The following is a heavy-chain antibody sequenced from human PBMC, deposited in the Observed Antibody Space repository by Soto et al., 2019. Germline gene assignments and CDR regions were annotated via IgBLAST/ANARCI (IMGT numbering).Heavy chain of an antibody. CDR1: GYTFTGYD. CDR2: INPNSGGT. D-gene: IGHD3-3*01. CDR3: AREIERLLGY. V-gene: IGHV1-2*04. J-gene: IGHJ4*02. Sequence: GASVKVSCKASGYTFTGYDMHWVRQAPGQGLEWMGWINPNSGGTNYAQKFQGWVTMTRDTSISTAYMELRSLRSDDTAVYYCAREIERLLGYWGQGTLVTVSS.